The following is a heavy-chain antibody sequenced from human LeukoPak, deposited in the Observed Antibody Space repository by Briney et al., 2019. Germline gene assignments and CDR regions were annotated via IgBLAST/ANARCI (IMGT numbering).Heavy chain of an antibody. D-gene: IGHD6-13*01. CDR1: GFTFSSYA. CDR3: ARDLSSSWYASLDY. J-gene: IGHJ4*02. CDR2: ISYDGSNK. Sequence: GGSLRLSCAASGFTFSSYAKHWVRQAPGKGLEWVAVISYDGSNKYYADSVKGRFTISRDNSKNTLYLQMNSLRAEDTAVYYCARDLSSSWYASLDYWGQGTLVTVSS. V-gene: IGHV3-30-3*01.